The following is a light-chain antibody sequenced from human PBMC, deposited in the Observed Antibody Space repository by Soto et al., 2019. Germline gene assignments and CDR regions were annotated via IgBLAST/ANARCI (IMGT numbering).Light chain of an antibody. Sequence: QSALTQPASVSGSPGQSITISCTGTSSDIGAYNSVSWYQHHPGKAPKLIVFQVSFRPSAVSDRFSGSKSDNTASLTISGLQNDEEADYYCLSYKARSTFVFGTGTKVTVL. CDR3: LSYKARSTFV. V-gene: IGLV2-14*01. CDR2: QVS. CDR1: SSDIGAYNS. J-gene: IGLJ1*01.